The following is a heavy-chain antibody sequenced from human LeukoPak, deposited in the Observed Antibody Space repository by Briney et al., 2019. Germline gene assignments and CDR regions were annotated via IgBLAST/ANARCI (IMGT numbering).Heavy chain of an antibody. V-gene: IGHV3-30-3*01. Sequence: GGSLRLSCAASGFTFSSYAMHWVRQAPGKGLEWVAVISYDGSNKYYADSVKGRFTISRDNSKNTLYLQMNSLRAEDTAVYYCARAGAYSSSWFDYWGQGTLVTVSS. CDR3: ARAGAYSSSWFDY. J-gene: IGHJ4*02. CDR2: ISYDGSNK. CDR1: GFTFSSYA. D-gene: IGHD6-13*01.